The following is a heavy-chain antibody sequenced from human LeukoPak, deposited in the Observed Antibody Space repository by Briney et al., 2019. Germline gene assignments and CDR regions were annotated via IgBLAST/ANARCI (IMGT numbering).Heavy chain of an antibody. V-gene: IGHV3-30*03. Sequence: GRSLRLSCAASGFTFSSYGMHWVRQAPGKGLEWVAVISYDGSNKYYADSVKGRFTISRDNSKNTLYLQMNSLRAEDTAVYYCARSPYFDYWGQGTLVAVSS. CDR3: ARSPYFDY. CDR1: GFTFSSYG. J-gene: IGHJ4*02. CDR2: ISYDGSNK.